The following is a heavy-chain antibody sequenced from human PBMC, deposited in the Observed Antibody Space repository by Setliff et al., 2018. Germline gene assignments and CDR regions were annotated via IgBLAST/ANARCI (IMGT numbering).Heavy chain of an antibody. D-gene: IGHD2-2*01. J-gene: IGHJ4*02. CDR1: GYIFTGYG. CDR2: IGPHNGKT. V-gene: IGHV1-18*01. Sequence: GASVKVSCKASGYIFTGYGVSWVRQAPGQGLEWVGWIGPHNGKTYYAPKFQDRVIMTTDTSTTTAYMELRSLRSDDTAIYYCSRLVRFCTRTSCQRLSGDDYWGQGTLVTVSS. CDR3: SRLVRFCTRTSCQRLSGDDY.